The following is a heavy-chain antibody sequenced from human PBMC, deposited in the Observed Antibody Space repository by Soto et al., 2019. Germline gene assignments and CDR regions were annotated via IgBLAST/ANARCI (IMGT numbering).Heavy chain of an antibody. V-gene: IGHV3-53*01. CDR3: AKDSTGGSVSAAFLYGMDG. CDR2: IYSGGNP. J-gene: IGHJ6*01. CDR1: GFSVGGNY. Sequence: GGSLRLSCAASGFSVGGNYMSWVRQAPGKGLELVSLIYSGGNPFYADSMKGRFTLSRDNSNNMLYLQMDSLRAEDTAVYYCAKDSTGGSVSAAFLYGMDGWGQG. D-gene: IGHD2-2*01.